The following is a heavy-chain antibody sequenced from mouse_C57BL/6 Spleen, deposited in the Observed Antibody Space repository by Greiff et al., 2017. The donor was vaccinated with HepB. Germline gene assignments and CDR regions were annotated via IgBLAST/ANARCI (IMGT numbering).Heavy chain of an antibody. J-gene: IGHJ2*01. CDR2: INPSSGYT. Sequence: QVQLKESGAELARPGASVKMSCKASGYNITSYTMHWVKQRPGQGLEWIGYINPSSGYTKYNQKFKDKATLTADKSSSTAYMQLSSLTSEDSAVYYWTRGGAAQGYCFDDWGQGTTLTVSS. V-gene: IGHV1-4*01. CDR1: GYNITSYT. CDR3: TRGGAAQGYCFDD. D-gene: IGHD3-2*02.